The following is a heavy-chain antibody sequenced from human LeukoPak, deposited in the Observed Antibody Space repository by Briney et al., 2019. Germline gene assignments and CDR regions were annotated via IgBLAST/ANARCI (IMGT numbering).Heavy chain of an antibody. D-gene: IGHD3-9*01. CDR1: GFTFSSSW. Sequence: GGSLRLSCAASGFTFSSSWMHWVRQAPGKGLVWVSRISDDGSSTSYVDSVKGRFTISRDNAKNTLYLQMNSLRAEDTAVYYCARLRYGYFDSNMDVWGQGTTVTVSS. V-gene: IGHV3-74*01. J-gene: IGHJ6*02. CDR2: ISDDGSST. CDR3: ARLRYGYFDSNMDV.